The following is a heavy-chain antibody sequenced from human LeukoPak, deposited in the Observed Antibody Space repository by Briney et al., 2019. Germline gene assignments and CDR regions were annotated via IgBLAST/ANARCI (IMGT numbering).Heavy chain of an antibody. CDR3: ARDRSRRSIAARYFDY. D-gene: IGHD6-6*01. CDR2: IYYSGST. J-gene: IGHJ4*02. Sequence: PSEILSLTCTVSGGSISSSSYYWGWIRQPPGKGLEWIGSIYYSGSTYYNPSLKSRVTISVDTSKNQFSLKLSSVTAADTAVYYCARDRSRRSIAARYFDYWGQGTLVTVSS. V-gene: IGHV4-39*07. CDR1: GGSISSSSYY.